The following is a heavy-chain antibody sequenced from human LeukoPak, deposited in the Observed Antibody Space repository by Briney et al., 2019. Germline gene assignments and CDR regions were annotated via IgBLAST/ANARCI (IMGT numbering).Heavy chain of an antibody. CDR1: GFSFSSYT. J-gene: IGHJ4*02. D-gene: IGHD3-16*02. CDR2: ISSSSSYI. Sequence: GGSLRLSCAASGFSFSSYTMNWVRQAPGKGLEWVSIISSSSSYIYYADSVKGRFTISRDNAKNALYLQMNSLRAEDTAAYYCARSPFGGVIVIGDYWGQGTLVTVSS. CDR3: ARSPFGGVIVIGDY. V-gene: IGHV3-21*01.